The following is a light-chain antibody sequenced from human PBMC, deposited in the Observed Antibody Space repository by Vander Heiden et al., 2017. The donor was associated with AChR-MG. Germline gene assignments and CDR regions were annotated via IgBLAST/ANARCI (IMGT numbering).Light chain of an antibody. V-gene: IGLV7-43*01. Sequence: QTVVTPEPSLTVSPGGTVTLTCASNTGAVTSGSYPNWFQQKPGQAPRALIYSTSNKHSGALLGGKAALTLSGVQPEDEAEYNCLLYFGGAQLDVFGTGTKVTVL. CDR2: STS. CDR1: TGAVTSGSY. CDR3: LLYFGGAQLDV. J-gene: IGLJ1*01.